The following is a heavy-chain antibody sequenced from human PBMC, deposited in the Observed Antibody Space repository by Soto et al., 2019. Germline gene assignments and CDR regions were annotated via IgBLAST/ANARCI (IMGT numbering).Heavy chain of an antibody. J-gene: IGHJ4*02. CDR3: AKYSPLAATLFY. D-gene: IGHD2-21*01. CDR2: IRDRGDNT. CDR1: GFTFSNYA. Sequence: GGSLRLSCAASGFTFSNYAMTWALQAPGKGLEWVSTIRDRGDNTYHTDSVKGRFTISRDNSKNTLYLQMNSLRAEDTAVYYCAKYSPLAATLFYWGQGALVTVSS. V-gene: IGHV3-23*01.